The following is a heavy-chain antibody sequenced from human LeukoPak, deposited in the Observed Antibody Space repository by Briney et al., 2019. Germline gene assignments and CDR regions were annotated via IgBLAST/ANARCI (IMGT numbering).Heavy chain of an antibody. CDR3: AREIFGSGSCPDF. D-gene: IGHD3-10*01. J-gene: IGHJ4*02. CDR1: GFSFDTYA. V-gene: IGHV3-33*01. Sequence: GRSLRLSCAASGFSFDTYAMHWVRQAPGQGLEWVALIWHDGSHKFYSNSVRGQFTISRDNSKNTVYLQMNNLRPDDTAVYYCAREIFGSGSCPDFWGQGTLVTVSP. CDR2: IWHDGSHK.